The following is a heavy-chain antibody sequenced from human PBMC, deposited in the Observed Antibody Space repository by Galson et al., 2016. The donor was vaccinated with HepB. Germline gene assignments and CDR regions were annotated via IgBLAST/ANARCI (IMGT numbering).Heavy chain of an antibody. D-gene: IGHD3-10*01. Sequence: LRLSCAASGFTFNSYWMSWVRQAPGKGLEWLANINQGGSDRKYVDSVMGRFTISRDNAKNSLYLQMNSLTTEDTAVYFCARQLDTQGRIGGWAWGMDVWGQGTTVTVSS. CDR1: GFTFNSYW. J-gene: IGHJ6*02. V-gene: IGHV3-7*01. CDR3: ARQLDTQGRIGGWAWGMDV. CDR2: INQGGSDR.